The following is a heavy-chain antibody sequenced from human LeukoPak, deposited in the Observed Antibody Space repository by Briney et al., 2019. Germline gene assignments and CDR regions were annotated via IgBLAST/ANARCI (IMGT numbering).Heavy chain of an antibody. D-gene: IGHD3-10*01. CDR3: ARDDWVVRGLLTRAFDY. CDR1: GYSISHGYY. CDR2: IYESGST. Sequence: SETLSLTCAVSGYSISHGYYWAWIRQAPGEGLEWIGSIYESGSTDYSPSLKSRVTISVDTSKNQFSLRLSSVTAADTAIYYCARDDWVVRGLLTRAFDYWVQGILVTVSA. J-gene: IGHJ4*02. V-gene: IGHV4-38-2*02.